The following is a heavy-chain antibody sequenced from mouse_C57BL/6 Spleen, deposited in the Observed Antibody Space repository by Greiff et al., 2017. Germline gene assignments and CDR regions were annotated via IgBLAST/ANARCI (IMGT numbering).Heavy chain of an antibody. CDR3: AREGGNYDYFDY. J-gene: IGHJ2*01. CDR2: INYDGSST. Sequence: EVKLVESEGGLVQPGSSMKLSCTASGFTFSDYYMAWVRQVPEKGLEWVANINYDGSSTYYLDSLKSRFIISRDNAKNILYLQMSSLKSEETATYYCAREGGNYDYFDYWGQGTTLTVSS. D-gene: IGHD2-1*01. V-gene: IGHV5-16*01. CDR1: GFTFSDYY.